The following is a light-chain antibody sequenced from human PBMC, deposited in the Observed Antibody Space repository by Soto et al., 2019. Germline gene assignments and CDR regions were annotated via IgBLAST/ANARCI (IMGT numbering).Light chain of an antibody. CDR1: QYISTY. CDR2: VAS. J-gene: IGKJ1*01. Sequence: DIQVTQSPSSVSASVGDSLTITCRASQYISTYLNWYQQKPGKAPKLLIYVASNLQSGVPSRFSGSGSGTDFTLTISSLQPEDIATYYCQESYSTSFGQGTKVDIK. V-gene: IGKV1-39*01. CDR3: QESYSTS.